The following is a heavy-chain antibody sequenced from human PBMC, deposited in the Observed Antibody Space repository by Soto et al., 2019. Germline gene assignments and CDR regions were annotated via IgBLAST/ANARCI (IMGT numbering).Heavy chain of an antibody. J-gene: IGHJ3*02. V-gene: IGHV1-46*01. D-gene: IGHD4-17*01. CDR3: ARCPLGGVTTLSPCAFDI. CDR1: GYTFTSYY. CDR2: INPSGGST. Sequence: ASVKVSCKASGYTFTSYYMHWVRQAPGQGLEWMGIINPSGGSTSYAQKFQGRVTMTRDTSTSTVYMELSSLRSEDTAVYYRARCPLGGVTTLSPCAFDIWGQGTMVTVSS.